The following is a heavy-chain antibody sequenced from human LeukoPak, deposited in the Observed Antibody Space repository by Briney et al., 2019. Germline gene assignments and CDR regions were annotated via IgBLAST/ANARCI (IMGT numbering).Heavy chain of an antibody. Sequence: GRSLRLSCAASGFTFSSYDMHWVRQATGKGLEWVSAIGTAGDTYYPGSVKGRFTISRENAKNSLYLQMNSLRAGDTAVYYCARVDYYYGMDVWGQGTTVTVSS. V-gene: IGHV3-13*01. J-gene: IGHJ6*02. CDR2: IGTAGDT. CDR3: ARVDYYYGMDV. CDR1: GFTFSSYD.